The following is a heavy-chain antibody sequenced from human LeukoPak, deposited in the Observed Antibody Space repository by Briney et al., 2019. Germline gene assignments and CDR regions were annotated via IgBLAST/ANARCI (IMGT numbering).Heavy chain of an antibody. J-gene: IGHJ5*02. CDR3: ARDRITGIPFDP. CDR1: GFTFSSYS. D-gene: IGHD1-20*01. Sequence: PGGSLRLSCAASGFTFSSYSMNWVRQAPGKGLEWVSSISSSSSYIYYADSVKGRFTISRDNAKNSLYLQMNSLRAEDTAVYYCARDRITGIPFDPWGQGTLVTVSS. CDR2: ISSSSSYI. V-gene: IGHV3-21*01.